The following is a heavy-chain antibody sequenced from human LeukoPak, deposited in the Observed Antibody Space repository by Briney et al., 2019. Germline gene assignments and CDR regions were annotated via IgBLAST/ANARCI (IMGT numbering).Heavy chain of an antibody. J-gene: IGHJ4*02. Sequence: ASVKVSCKASGYTFTGYYIHWVRQAPGQGLEWMGWINPNSGGTNYAQKFQGWVTMTRDTSISTAYMELSSLRSDDTAVYYCARGPPNWGYDYWGPGTLVTVSS. V-gene: IGHV1-2*04. CDR3: ARGPPNWGYDY. D-gene: IGHD7-27*01. CDR2: INPNSGGT. CDR1: GYTFTGYY.